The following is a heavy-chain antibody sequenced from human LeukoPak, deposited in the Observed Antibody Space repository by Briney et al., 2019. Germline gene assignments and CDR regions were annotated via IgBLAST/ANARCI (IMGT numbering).Heavy chain of an antibody. CDR3: ASLNYYDNSDFDFDC. CDR1: GFTFSDYW. D-gene: IGHD3-22*01. J-gene: IGHJ4*02. V-gene: IGHV3-7*01. CDR2: INLHGSEK. Sequence: GGPLRLSCAASGFTFSDYWMSWVRQAPGKGLEWVANINLHGSEKRYGDSVEGRFTIPRDNAKKSLYMQMNSLRAEDTAVYYCASLNYYDNSDFDFDCWGQGTLVTVSS.